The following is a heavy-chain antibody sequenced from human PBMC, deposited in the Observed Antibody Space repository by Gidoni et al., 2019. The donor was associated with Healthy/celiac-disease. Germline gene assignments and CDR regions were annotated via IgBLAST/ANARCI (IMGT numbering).Heavy chain of an antibody. Sequence: EVQLVESGGGLVQPGGSLRLSCAASGFTFSSSSMNWVRQAPGKGLEWVSYISSSSSTIYYADSVKGRFTISRDNAKNSRYLQMNSLRAEDTAVYYCARDSVSSWYYPDYYYYYGMDVWGQGTTVTVSS. CDR3: ARDSVSSWYYPDYYYYYGMDV. CDR2: ISSSSSTI. V-gene: IGHV3-48*01. D-gene: IGHD6-13*01. CDR1: GFTFSSSS. J-gene: IGHJ6*02.